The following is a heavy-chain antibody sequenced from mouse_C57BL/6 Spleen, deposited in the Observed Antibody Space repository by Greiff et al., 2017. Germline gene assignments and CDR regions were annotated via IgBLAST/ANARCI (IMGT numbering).Heavy chain of an antibody. CDR3: ARGGTTVVLDY. D-gene: IGHD1-1*01. Sequence: VQLQQSGPGMVKPSQSLSLSCTVSGYSITSCCVWHWNRRFPGNQLEWVGHIRYSGRTTYNPSLKSRPSFTLDTSNIHFFLQLNSVTTEDTATYDCARGGTTVVLDYWGQGTTGTVSS. CDR2: IRYSGRT. J-gene: IGHJ4*01. V-gene: IGHV3-1*01. CDR1: GYSITSCCV.